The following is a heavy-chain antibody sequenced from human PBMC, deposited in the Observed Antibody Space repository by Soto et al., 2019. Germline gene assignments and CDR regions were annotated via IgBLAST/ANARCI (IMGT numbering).Heavy chain of an antibody. Sequence: RSLRLSCSAPVFTFGSYDMHWFRRAPGKGLEWVAVISYDGSNKYYADSVKGRFTISRDNSKITLYLQMNSLRAEDTAVYYCARDPDSSGYYVFDYWGQGPLVTVSS. V-gene: IGHV3-30-3*01. J-gene: IGHJ4*02. CDR3: ARDPDSSGYYVFDY. D-gene: IGHD3-22*01. CDR2: ISYDGSNK. CDR1: VFTFGSYD.